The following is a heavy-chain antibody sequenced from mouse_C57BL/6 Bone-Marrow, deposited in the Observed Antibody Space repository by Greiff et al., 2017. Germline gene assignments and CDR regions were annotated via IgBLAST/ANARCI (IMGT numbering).Heavy chain of an antibody. J-gene: IGHJ2*01. Sequence: VQLQQSGAELARPGASVTLSCKASGYTFTSYGISWVKQRTGQGLEWIGEIYPRSGNTYYNEKFKGKATLTADKSSSTAYMELRSLTSEDSAVYFCARSAGSSFYFDYWGQGTTLTVSS. CDR3: ARSAGSSFYFDY. CDR1: GYTFTSYG. CDR2: IYPRSGNT. D-gene: IGHD1-1*01. V-gene: IGHV1-81*01.